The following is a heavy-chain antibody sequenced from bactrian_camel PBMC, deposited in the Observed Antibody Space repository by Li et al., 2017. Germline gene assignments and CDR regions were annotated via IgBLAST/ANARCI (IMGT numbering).Heavy chain of an antibody. CDR3: AARGPYCYTKLSVRDFTY. J-gene: IGHJ6*01. CDR1: GNARGSNC. V-gene: IGHV3S55*01. Sequence: QVQLVESGGGSVQPGGSLRLSCVVSGNARGSNCVGWYRRVSRGDECALVARISTDGTTFYTDAVKGRFTISQDKAKNTVYLQMNSLKPEDTAMYYCAARGPYCYTKLSVRDFTYWGQGTQVTVS. D-gene: IGHD2*01. CDR2: ISTDGTT.